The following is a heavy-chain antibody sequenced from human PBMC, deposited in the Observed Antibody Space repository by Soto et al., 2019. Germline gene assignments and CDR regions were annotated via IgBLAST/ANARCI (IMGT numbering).Heavy chain of an antibody. Sequence: SETLSLTCVVSCASVNSHYWHWILHPPGQGLEWVGSVYPSGTSNYNPSLKSRLTISLDTSKNQFSLTLNSVTAADTAVYFCAREYGTYSGSPFDSWGQGTLVTVSS. V-gene: IGHV4-59*02. CDR2: VYPSGTS. D-gene: IGHD1-26*01. CDR3: AREYGTYSGSPFDS. J-gene: IGHJ4*02. CDR1: CASVNSHY.